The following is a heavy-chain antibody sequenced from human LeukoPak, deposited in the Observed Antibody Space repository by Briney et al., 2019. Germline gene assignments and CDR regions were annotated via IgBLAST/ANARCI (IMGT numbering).Heavy chain of an antibody. J-gene: IGHJ6*03. CDR1: GFTFSSYA. D-gene: IGHD3-3*01. CDR2: ISGSGGST. CDR3: AKSWDSTATFGVVKDYYYYYMDV. V-gene: IGHV3-23*01. Sequence: GGSLRLSCAASGFTFSSYAMSWVRQAPGKGLEWVSAISGSGGSTYYADSVKGRFTISRDNSKNMLYLQMNSLRAEDTAVYYCAKSWDSTATFGVVKDYYYYYMDVWGKGTTVTVSS.